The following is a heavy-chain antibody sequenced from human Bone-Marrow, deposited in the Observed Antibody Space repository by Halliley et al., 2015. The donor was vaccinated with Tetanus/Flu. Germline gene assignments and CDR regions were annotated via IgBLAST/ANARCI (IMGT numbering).Heavy chain of an antibody. Sequence: GPEGVSAIRGSGSDTNYAESVKGRFTVSRDNSKNTVYLEMNSLRAEDTAVYYCARHNAWFDPWGQGTVVTVSS. CDR3: ARHNAWFDP. V-gene: IGHV3-23*01. CDR2: IRGSGSDT. J-gene: IGHJ5*02.